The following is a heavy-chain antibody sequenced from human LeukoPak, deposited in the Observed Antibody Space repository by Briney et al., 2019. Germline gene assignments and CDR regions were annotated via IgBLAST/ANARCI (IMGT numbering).Heavy chain of an antibody. CDR2: INHSGST. J-gene: IGHJ3*02. Sequence: PSETLSLTCAVYGGSFSGYYWSWIRQPPGKGLEWIGGINHSGSTNYNPSLKSRVTISVDTSKNQFSLKLSSVTAADTAVYYCASSLLTADAFDIWGQGTMVTVSS. V-gene: IGHV4-34*01. CDR1: GGSFSGYY. CDR3: ASSLLTADAFDI. D-gene: IGHD3-9*01.